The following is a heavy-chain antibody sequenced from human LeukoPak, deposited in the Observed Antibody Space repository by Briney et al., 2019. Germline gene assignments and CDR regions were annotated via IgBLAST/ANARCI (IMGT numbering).Heavy chain of an antibody. D-gene: IGHD6-19*01. Sequence: GESLKISCKGSGYSFTTYWIGWVRQMPGKGLEWMGIIYLCDSDTRYSPSFQGQVTISADKSISTAYLQWSSLKASDTAIYYCARLLSSGSFYYFDYWGQGTLVTVSS. CDR3: ARLLSSGSFYYFDY. J-gene: IGHJ4*02. CDR2: IYLCDSDT. CDR1: GYSFTTYW. V-gene: IGHV5-51*01.